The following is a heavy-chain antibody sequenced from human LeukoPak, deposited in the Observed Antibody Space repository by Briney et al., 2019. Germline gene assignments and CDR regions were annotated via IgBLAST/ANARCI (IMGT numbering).Heavy chain of an antibody. V-gene: IGHV3-21*01. D-gene: IGHD3-10*01. CDR3: VRDFLGESGAGGC. CDR2: ISPSGSST. J-gene: IGHJ4*02. Sequence: GGSLRLSCAASGFTFSSYTMNWVRQAPGKEPEWVSSISPSGSSTYNADSLRGRFTISRDNAKDSVFLQMNSLRGEDTAVYYCVRDFLGESGAGGCWGQGTLVTVSS. CDR1: GFTFSSYT.